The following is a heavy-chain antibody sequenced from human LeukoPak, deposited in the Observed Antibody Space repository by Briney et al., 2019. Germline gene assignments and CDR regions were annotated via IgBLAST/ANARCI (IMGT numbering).Heavy chain of an antibody. Sequence: PSETLSLTCAVYGGSFSGYYWSWIRQPPGKGLEWIGEINHSGSTNYNPSLKSRVTISVDTSKNQFSLKLSSVTAADTAVYYCARLGYQLLYHGVDYWGQGTLVTVSS. D-gene: IGHD2-2*02. CDR3: ARLGYQLLYHGVDY. J-gene: IGHJ4*02. V-gene: IGHV4-34*01. CDR2: INHSGST. CDR1: GGSFSGYY.